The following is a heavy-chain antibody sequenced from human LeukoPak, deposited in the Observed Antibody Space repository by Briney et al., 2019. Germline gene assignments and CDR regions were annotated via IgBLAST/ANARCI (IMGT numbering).Heavy chain of an antibody. CDR1: GYSFTSYW. V-gene: IGHV5-51*01. J-gene: IGHJ3*02. D-gene: IGHD4-17*01. CDR3: ARQRRSDYGVRGAFGI. Sequence: HGESLKISCKGSGYSFTSYWIGWVRQMPGKGLEWMGIIYPGDSDTRYSPSFQGQVTISADKSISTAYLQWSSLKASDTAMYYCARQRRSDYGVRGAFGIWGQGTMVTVSS. CDR2: IYPGDSDT.